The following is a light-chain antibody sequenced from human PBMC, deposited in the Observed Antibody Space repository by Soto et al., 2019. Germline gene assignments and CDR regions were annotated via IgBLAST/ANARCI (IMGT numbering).Light chain of an antibody. Sequence: DIQMTQSPSSQSASVGDRVTITCQASQDISNYLNWYQQKPGKAPKLLIYDASNLETGVPSRFSGSGSGTDVTFTISSLQPEDIATYDCQQYDNLPRTFGGGTKVEIK. V-gene: IGKV1-33*01. CDR1: QDISNY. J-gene: IGKJ4*01. CDR2: DAS. CDR3: QQYDNLPRT.